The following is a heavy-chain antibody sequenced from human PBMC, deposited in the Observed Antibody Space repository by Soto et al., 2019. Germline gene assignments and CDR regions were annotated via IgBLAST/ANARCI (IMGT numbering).Heavy chain of an antibody. CDR2: ISYDGSNK. V-gene: IGHV3-30-3*01. Sequence: GGALRLSCAASGFTFSSYAMHWVRQAPGKGLEWVAVISYDGSNKYYADSVKGRFTISRDNSKNTLYLQMNSLRAEDTAVYYCATDSSGGGDFAYWGQGTLVTVSS. D-gene: IGHD3-22*01. CDR1: GFTFSSYA. CDR3: ATDSSGGGDFAY. J-gene: IGHJ4*02.